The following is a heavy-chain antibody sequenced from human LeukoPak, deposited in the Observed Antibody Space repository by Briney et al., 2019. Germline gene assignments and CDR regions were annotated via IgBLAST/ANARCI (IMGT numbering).Heavy chain of an antibody. CDR2: IYYSGST. J-gene: IGHJ3*02. V-gene: IGHV4-59*01. CDR3: ARGVTMASHAFDI. D-gene: IGHD3-10*01. CDR1: GGSISSYY. Sequence: SETLSLTCTVSGGSISSYYWSWIRQPPGKGLEWIGYIYYSGSTNYNPSLKSRVTISVDTSKNQFSLKLSSVTAADTAVYYCARGVTMASHAFDIWGQGTMVTVSS.